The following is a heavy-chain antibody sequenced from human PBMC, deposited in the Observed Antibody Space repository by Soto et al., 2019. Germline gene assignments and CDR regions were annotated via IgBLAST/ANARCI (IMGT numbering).Heavy chain of an antibody. D-gene: IGHD3-22*01. CDR2: IDPSASYT. J-gene: IGHJ6*02. CDR1: GYNFISYG. Sequence: PVESMRISCKVSGYNFISYGNSWVRQMAGKGLGWTGRIDPSASYTNCSPSCQGHVTISCDKTISTAFVEWSSLKASDTAMYYCARPYSSGEDTDVGGQGATVTVSS. V-gene: IGHV5-10-1*01. CDR3: ARPYSSGEDTDV.